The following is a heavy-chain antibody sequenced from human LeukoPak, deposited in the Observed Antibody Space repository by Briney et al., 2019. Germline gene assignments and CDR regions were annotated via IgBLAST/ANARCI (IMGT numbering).Heavy chain of an antibody. D-gene: IGHD4/OR15-4a*01. CDR3: ARQPIDYGPDY. V-gene: IGHV5-51*01. J-gene: IGHJ4*02. CDR2: IYPDDSET. CDR1: GYSFTSYW. Sequence: GDSLKISCQSSGYSFTSYWIAWVRQMPGKGIEWMGIIYPDDSETRYNPSFQGQVTMSADKPISTAYLQWSALESSDTAIYYCARQPIDYGPDYWGLGTRVTVSS.